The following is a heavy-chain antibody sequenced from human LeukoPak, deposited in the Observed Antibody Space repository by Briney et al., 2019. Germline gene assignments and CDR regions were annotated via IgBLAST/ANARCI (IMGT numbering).Heavy chain of an antibody. D-gene: IGHD5-12*01. CDR2: IYSGGST. V-gene: IGHV3-53*01. CDR1: GFTFSSYW. Sequence: GGSLRLSCAASGFTFSSYWMSWVRQAPGKGLEWVSVIYSGGSTYYADSVKGRFTISRDNSKNTLYLQMSSLRAEDTAVYYCARSGYGVAFDIWGQGTMVTVSS. CDR3: ARSGYGVAFDI. J-gene: IGHJ3*02.